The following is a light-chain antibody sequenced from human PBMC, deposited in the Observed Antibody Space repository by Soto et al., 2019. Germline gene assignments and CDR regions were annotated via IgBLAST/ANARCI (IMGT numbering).Light chain of an antibody. CDR2: GAS. J-gene: IGKJ3*01. CDR3: QKYDNLPLT. CDR1: QSVGSN. Sequence: EIVLTQSPATLSVSPGERATLSFRASQSVGSNLAWYQQKPGQAPRLLIFGASSRATGVPARFSGSGSGTEFTLTINSLQSEDFAVYFCQKYDNLPLTFGPGTKVDIK. V-gene: IGKV3-15*01.